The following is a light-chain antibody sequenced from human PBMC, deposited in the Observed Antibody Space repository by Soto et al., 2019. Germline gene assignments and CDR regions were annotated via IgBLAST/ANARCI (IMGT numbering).Light chain of an antibody. CDR1: SSNIGGNS. V-gene: IGLV1-51*01. J-gene: IGLJ1*01. CDR3: GSWDSSLSAYV. CDR2: DDN. Sequence: QSVLTQPPSASGTPGHRVTISCSGSSSNIGGNSVSWYQQLPGTAPKLLIYDDNKRPSGIPDRFSGSKSGTSATLGITGFQTGDEADYYCGSWDSSLSAYVFGTGTKVTVL.